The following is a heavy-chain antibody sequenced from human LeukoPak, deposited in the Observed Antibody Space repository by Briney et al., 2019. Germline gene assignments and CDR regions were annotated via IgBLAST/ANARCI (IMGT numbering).Heavy chain of an antibody. CDR3: ARVRGYCSSTICYRYYFDY. Sequence: SETLSLTCTVSGYSISSGYYWGWIRQPPGKGLKWIGTIYHSGSTYYNPSLKSRVTISVDTSKNQFSLKLTSVTAADTAVYYCARVRGYCSSTICYRYYFDYWGQGTLVTVSS. J-gene: IGHJ4*02. CDR1: GYSISSGYY. CDR2: IYHSGST. V-gene: IGHV4-38-2*02. D-gene: IGHD2-2*01.